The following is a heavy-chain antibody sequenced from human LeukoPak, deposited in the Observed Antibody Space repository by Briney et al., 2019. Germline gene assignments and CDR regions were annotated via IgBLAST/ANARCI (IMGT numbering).Heavy chain of an antibody. Sequence: GASVKVPCKASGYTFTSYGISWVRQAPGQGLEWMGIISPSGGGITYAQKFQGRVTMTRDMSTSTVYMEVSSLKSEDTAVYYYARDQVGASLDYWGQGTLVTVSS. J-gene: IGHJ4*02. D-gene: IGHD1-26*01. CDR1: GYTFTSYG. CDR3: ARDQVGASLDY. CDR2: ISPSGGGI. V-gene: IGHV1-46*01.